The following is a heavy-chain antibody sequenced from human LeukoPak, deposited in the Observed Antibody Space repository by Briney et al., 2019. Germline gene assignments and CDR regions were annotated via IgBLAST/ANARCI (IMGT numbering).Heavy chain of an antibody. J-gene: IGHJ6*03. V-gene: IGHV4-59*12. CDR1: GGSFSDYY. CDR2: IYYSGST. CDR3: ASADGSLYYYYMDV. Sequence: SETLSLTCAVYGGSFSDYYWSWIRQPPGKGLEWIGYIYYSGSTYYNPSLKSRVTISVDTSKNQFSLKLSSVTAADTAVYYCASADGSLYYYYMDVWGKGTTATVSS.